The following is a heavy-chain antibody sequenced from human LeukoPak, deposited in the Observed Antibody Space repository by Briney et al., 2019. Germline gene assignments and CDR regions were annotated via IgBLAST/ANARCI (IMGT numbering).Heavy chain of an antibody. Sequence: GESLKISCKGSGYSFTSYWIGWVRQMPGKGLEWMGIIYPGDSDTRYSPSFQGQVTISADKSISTAYLQWSSLKASDTAMYYCARLQRNYYGLKGNAFDIWGQGTMVTASS. CDR1: GYSFTSYW. V-gene: IGHV5-51*01. D-gene: IGHD3-10*01. J-gene: IGHJ3*02. CDR2: IYPGDSDT. CDR3: ARLQRNYYGLKGNAFDI.